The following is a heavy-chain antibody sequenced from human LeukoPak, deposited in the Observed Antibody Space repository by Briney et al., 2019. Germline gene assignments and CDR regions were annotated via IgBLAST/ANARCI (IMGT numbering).Heavy chain of an antibody. CDR1: GFTFSDYY. D-gene: IGHD2-15*01. Sequence: NPWGSLRLSCAASGFTFSDYYMSWIRQAPGKGLEWVSYISSSGSTIYYADSVKGRFTISRDSAKNSLYLQMNSLRAEDTAVYYCARDRYCSGGSCYWTRDFDYWGQGTLVTVSS. V-gene: IGHV3-11*04. CDR2: ISSSGSTI. CDR3: ARDRYCSGGSCYWTRDFDY. J-gene: IGHJ4*02.